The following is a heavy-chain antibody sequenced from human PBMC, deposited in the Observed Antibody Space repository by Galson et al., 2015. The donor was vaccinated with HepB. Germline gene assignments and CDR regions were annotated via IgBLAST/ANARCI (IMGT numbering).Heavy chain of an antibody. J-gene: IGHJ4*02. CDR1: GFSLSTSGMC. D-gene: IGHD3-22*01. CDR3: ARGLSYDSSGFFDY. Sequence: PALVKPTQTLTLTCTFSGFSLSTSGMCVSWIRQPPGKALEWLALIDWDDDKYYSTSLKTRPTISKDTSKNQVVLTMTNMDPVDTATYYCARGLSYDSSGFFDYWGQGTLVTVSS. V-gene: IGHV2-70*01. CDR2: IDWDDDK.